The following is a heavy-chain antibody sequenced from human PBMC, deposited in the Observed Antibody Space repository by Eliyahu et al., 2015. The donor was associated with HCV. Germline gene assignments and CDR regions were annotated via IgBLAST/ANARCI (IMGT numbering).Heavy chain of an antibody. V-gene: IGHV3-15*01. Sequence: EVQLVESGGGLVKPGGSLRXXCPASGFTFRNAGMSWVRQAPGKGLGWVGRIKSKNDGGTTDYAAPVKGRFTISRDDSKNTLLLQMNSLKSEDTGVYYCSTGDQAPGAYWGQGTLVTVSS. CDR2: IKSKNDGGTT. J-gene: IGHJ4*02. CDR3: STGDQAPGAY. CDR1: GFTFRNAG. D-gene: IGHD2-2*01.